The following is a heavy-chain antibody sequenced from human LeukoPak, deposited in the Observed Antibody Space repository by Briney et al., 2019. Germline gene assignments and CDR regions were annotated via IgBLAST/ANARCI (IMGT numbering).Heavy chain of an antibody. J-gene: IGHJ6*02. CDR3: ARHLAAARYYYGMDV. Sequence: PGESLKISCKGSGYGFTSYWIGWVRQMPGKGLEWMGIIYPGDSDTRYSPSFQGQVTISADKSISTAYLQWSSLKASDTAMYYCARHLAAARYYYGMDVWGQGTTVTVSS. CDR2: IYPGDSDT. V-gene: IGHV5-51*01. CDR1: GYGFTSYW. D-gene: IGHD6-13*01.